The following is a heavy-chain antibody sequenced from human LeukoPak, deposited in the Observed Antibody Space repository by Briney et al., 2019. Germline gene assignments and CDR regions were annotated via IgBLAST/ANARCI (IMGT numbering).Heavy chain of an antibody. CDR3: TREKSVIVPSSYYYFDV. CDR2: IYSDASS. CDR1: GFTFSSYA. Sequence: GGSLRLSCAASGFTFSSYAMSWVRQAPGKGLGWVSLIYSDASSFYADSVKGRFTVSRDNSKNTLNLQMDSLRVEDTAMYFCTREKSVIVPSSYYYFDVWGRGTLVTVAS. J-gene: IGHJ2*01. V-gene: IGHV3-53*01. D-gene: IGHD2-21*01.